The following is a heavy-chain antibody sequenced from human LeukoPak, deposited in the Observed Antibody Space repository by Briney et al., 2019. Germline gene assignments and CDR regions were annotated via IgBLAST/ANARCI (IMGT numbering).Heavy chain of an antibody. J-gene: IGHJ4*02. CDR1: GGSISSYY. CDR3: ARDRYYYDSSAYYYFFHY. V-gene: IGHV4-4*07. Sequence: KPSETLSFTCTVSGGSISSYYWSWIRQPAGKGLEWIGRIHTSVRTNYNPSLKSRVTMSVDTSKNQFSLKLSSVTAADTAVYYCARDRYYYDSSAYYYFFHYWGQGTLVTVSS. CDR2: IHTSVRT. D-gene: IGHD3-22*01.